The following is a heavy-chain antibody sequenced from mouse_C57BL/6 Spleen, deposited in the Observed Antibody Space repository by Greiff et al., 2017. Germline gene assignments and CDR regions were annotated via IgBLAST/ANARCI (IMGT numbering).Heavy chain of an antibody. CDR3: ASGRTYGYDDAPYAMDY. CDR2: INPSTGGT. Sequence: EVQVVESGPELVKPGASVKISCKASGYSFTGYYMNWVKQSPEKSLEWIGEINPSTGGTTYNQKFKAKATLTVDKSSSTAYMQLKSLTSEDSAVYYWASGRTYGYDDAPYAMDYWGQGTSVTVSS. J-gene: IGHJ4*01. V-gene: IGHV1-42*01. D-gene: IGHD2-2*01. CDR1: GYSFTGYY.